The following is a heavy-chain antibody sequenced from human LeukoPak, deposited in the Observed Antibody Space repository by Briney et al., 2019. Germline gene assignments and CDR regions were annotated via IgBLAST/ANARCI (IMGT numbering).Heavy chain of an antibody. Sequence: PGGSLRLSCAASGFTFSTYSMNWVRQAPGKGLEWGSSISSGSSYISYADSVKGRFTVSRDNAKNSLYLQMNSLRAEDTAVYYCAKREVTTYYFDYWGQGTLVTVSS. CDR3: AKREVTTYYFDY. CDR1: GFTFSTYS. J-gene: IGHJ4*02. D-gene: IGHD3-22*01. V-gene: IGHV3-21*04. CDR2: ISSGSSYI.